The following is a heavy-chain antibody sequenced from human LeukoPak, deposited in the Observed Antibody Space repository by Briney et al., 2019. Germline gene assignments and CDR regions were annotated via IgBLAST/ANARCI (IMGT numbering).Heavy chain of an antibody. D-gene: IGHD6-19*01. CDR3: AKRVAHSSGAYWDY. Sequence: GGSLRLSCEASGFTFSSYGMTWVRQAPGKGLEWVSTISGGGGGTYYADSVKGRFTISRDNSKNTLYLQMNSLRAEDAAVYFCAKRVAHSSGAYWDYWGQGILVTVSS. V-gene: IGHV3-23*01. J-gene: IGHJ4*02. CDR2: ISGGGGGT. CDR1: GFTFSSYG.